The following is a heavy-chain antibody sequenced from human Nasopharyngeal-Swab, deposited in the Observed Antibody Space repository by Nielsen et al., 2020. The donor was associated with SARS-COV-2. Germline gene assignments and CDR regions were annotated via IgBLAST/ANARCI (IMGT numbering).Heavy chain of an antibody. D-gene: IGHD3-22*01. CDR3: AKTDSSGYFPFFFDI. CDR1: GFIFSNYA. CDR2: ISGSGDST. Sequence: GESLKISCAASGFIFSNYAMSWVRQAPGKGLEWVSAISGSGDSTYYAVSVKGRFTISRDNSKNTLYLQMNSLRAEDTAVYYCAKTDSSGYFPFFFDIWGQGTMVTVSS. V-gene: IGHV3-23*01. J-gene: IGHJ3*02.